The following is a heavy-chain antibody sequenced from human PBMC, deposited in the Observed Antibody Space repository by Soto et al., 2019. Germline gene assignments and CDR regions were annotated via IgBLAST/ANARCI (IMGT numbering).Heavy chain of an antibody. Sequence: PGGSLRLSCAVSLSSYAMTWVRQAPGKGLEWVAGISVSGGSTNYAVSVKGRFTISRDNDKNTVYLQMNSLRAEDTAVYYCAKGDLFVGGTIYGMDVWGQGTTVTVPS. CDR2: ISVSGGST. CDR1: LSSYA. D-gene: IGHD3-16*01. J-gene: IGHJ6*02. CDR3: AKGDLFVGGTIYGMDV. V-gene: IGHV3-23*01.